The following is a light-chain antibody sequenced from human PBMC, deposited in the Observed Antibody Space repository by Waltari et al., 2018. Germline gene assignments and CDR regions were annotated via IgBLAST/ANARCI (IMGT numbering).Light chain of an antibody. J-gene: IGKJ2*01. CDR1: QSVSTNY. CDR3: QHYGSSPYT. CDR2: GAS. V-gene: IGKV3-20*01. Sequence: EIVLTQSPGTLSLSPGERATLSCRASQSVSTNYLAWYQQKPGQAPRLIIYGASSRATGIPDRFSSSRSGTDFTLTIRRLEPEDFAVYYCQHYGSSPYTLGRGAKLEIK.